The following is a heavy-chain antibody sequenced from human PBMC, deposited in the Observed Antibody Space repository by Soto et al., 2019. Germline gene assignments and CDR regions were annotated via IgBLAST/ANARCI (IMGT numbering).Heavy chain of an antibody. D-gene: IGHD1-1*01. CDR1: GFTFRNYK. CDR2: IFSIGTT. CDR3: AKKLGTTGGNVFHP. Sequence: EVQLLESGGGLVQPGGPLRLSCEAAGFTFRNYKMNWFRQAPGEGLEGVPTIFSIGTTFYEDSVKGRFTIPRDNSKNTLYLQMDSLRAEDTAVYFCAKKLGTTGGNVFHPWGQGALVTVSS. V-gene: IGHV3-23*05. J-gene: IGHJ5*02.